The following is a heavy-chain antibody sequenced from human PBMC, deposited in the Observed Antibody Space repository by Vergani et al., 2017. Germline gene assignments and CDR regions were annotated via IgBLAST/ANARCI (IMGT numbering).Heavy chain of an antibody. V-gene: IGHV1-69*04. CDR1: GGTFSSYA. CDR3: ARERDSTTDAFDI. CDR2: IIPILGIA. Sequence: QVQLVQSGAEVKKPGSSVKVSCKASGGTFSSYAISWVRQAPGQGLEWMGRIIPILGIANYAQKFQGRVTITADKSTSTAYMELSSLRSEDTAVYYCARERDSTTDAFDIWGQGTMVTVSS. D-gene: IGHD2/OR15-2a*01. J-gene: IGHJ3*02.